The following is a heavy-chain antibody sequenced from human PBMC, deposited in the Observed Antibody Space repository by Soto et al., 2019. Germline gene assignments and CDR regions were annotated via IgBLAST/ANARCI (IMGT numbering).Heavy chain of an antibody. D-gene: IGHD3-16*01. V-gene: IGHV3-23*01. Sequence: XGSLRLSCVASGFIFSDYAMTWVRQAPGKGLEWVATISASGGNIEYTDSLKGRFTISRDNSKNTLYLQLNGLTADDTAVHYCAKVAGGLGYFDLWGRGTLVTVSS. J-gene: IGHJ2*01. CDR3: AKVAGGLGYFDL. CDR1: GFIFSDYA. CDR2: ISASGGNI.